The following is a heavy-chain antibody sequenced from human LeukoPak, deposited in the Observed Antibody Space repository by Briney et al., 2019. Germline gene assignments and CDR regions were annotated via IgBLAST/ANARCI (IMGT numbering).Heavy chain of an antibody. Sequence: ASVKVSCKASGYTFTSYAMNWVRQAPGQGLEWMGWINTNTGNPTYAQGFTGRFVFSLDTSVSTAYLQISSLKAEDTAVYYCARVGYCGGDCSRWYYYYMDVWGKGTTVTVSS. D-gene: IGHD2-21*02. CDR3: ARVGYCGGDCSRWYYYYMDV. J-gene: IGHJ6*03. V-gene: IGHV7-4-1*02. CDR2: INTNTGNP. CDR1: GYTFTSYA.